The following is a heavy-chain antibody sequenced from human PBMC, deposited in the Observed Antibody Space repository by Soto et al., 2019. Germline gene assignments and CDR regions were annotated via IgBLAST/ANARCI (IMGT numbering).Heavy chain of an antibody. CDR1: GGSITNYY. CDR2: IYSSGST. Sequence: QVQLQESGPGLVKPSETLSLTCTVSGGSITNYYWSWIRQPPGKGLEWIGYIYSSGSTNYNPSLKSPVTISADTSKNQVSLKPTSVTAADTAVYYCARDHPHSYGIYYFDYWGQGTLVTVSS. J-gene: IGHJ4*02. V-gene: IGHV4-59*01. CDR3: ARDHPHSYGIYYFDY. D-gene: IGHD5-18*01.